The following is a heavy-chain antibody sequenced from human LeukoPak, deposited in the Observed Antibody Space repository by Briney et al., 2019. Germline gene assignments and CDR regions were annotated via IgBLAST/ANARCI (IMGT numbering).Heavy chain of an antibody. J-gene: IGHJ6*02. CDR1: GYTFTSYG. CDR2: ISAYNGNT. D-gene: IGHD6-13*01. V-gene: IGHV1-18*01. Sequence: ASVKVSCKASGYTFTSYGISWVRQAPGQGLEWMGWISAYNGNTNYAQKLQGRVTMTTDTSTSTAYMELRSLISDDTAVYYCARWQGYSSSWYHSGGYGMDVWGQGTTVTVSS. CDR3: ARWQGYSSSWYHSGGYGMDV.